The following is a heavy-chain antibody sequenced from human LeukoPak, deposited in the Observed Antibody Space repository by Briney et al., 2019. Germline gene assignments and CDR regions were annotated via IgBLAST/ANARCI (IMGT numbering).Heavy chain of an antibody. V-gene: IGHV1-69*13. D-gene: IGHD3-22*01. CDR3: AREGGYYDSSGDYYEAFDI. CDR2: IIPIFGTA. Sequence: SVKVSCKASGGTFSSYAISWVRQAPGQGLEWMGGIIPIFGTANYAQKFQGRVTITADESTSTAYMELSSLRSEDTAVYYCAREGGYYDSSGDYYEAFDIWGQGTMVTVSS. J-gene: IGHJ3*02. CDR1: GGTFSSYA.